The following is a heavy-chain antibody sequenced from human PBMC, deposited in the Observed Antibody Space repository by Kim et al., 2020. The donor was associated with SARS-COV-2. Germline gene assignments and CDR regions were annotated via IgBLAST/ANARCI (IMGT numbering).Heavy chain of an antibody. Sequence: GGSLRLSCAASGFDFQNYAMNWVRQAPGKGLEWVSSIGGVDGGTYYADSVKGRFTISRDNSKKTLFLQMNSLRVDDTAIYYCAKVTSYYSDYVCLDYWGQGALVTVSS. D-gene: IGHD4-17*01. J-gene: IGHJ4*02. V-gene: IGHV3-23*01. CDR1: GFDFQNYA. CDR3: AKVTSYYSDYVCLDY. CDR2: IGGVDGGT.